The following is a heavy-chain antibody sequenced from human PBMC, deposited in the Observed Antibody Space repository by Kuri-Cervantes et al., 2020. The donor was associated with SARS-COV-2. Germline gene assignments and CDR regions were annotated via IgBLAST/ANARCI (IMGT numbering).Heavy chain of an antibody. D-gene: IGHD3-16*01. Sequence: GSLRLSCAVYGGSFSGYYWSWIRQPPGKGLEWIGEINHSGSTNYNPSLKSRVTISVDTSKNQFSLKLSSVTAADTAVYYCARGRVWNYYYYYYMDVWGKGTTVTVSS. CDR3: ARGRVWNYYYYYYMDV. CDR2: INHSGST. J-gene: IGHJ6*03. CDR1: GGSFSGYY. V-gene: IGHV4-34*01.